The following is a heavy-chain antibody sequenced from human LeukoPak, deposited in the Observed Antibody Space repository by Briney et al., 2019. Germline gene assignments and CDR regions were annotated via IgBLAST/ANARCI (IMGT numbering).Heavy chain of an antibody. D-gene: IGHD6-19*01. CDR2: INPNSGGT. CDR3: ARDLTAVADPDY. V-gene: IGHV1-2*02. J-gene: IGHJ4*02. Sequence: ASVKVSCKASGGTFSSYAISWVRQAPGQGLEWMGWINPNSGGTNYAQKFQGRVTMTRDTSISTAYMELSRLRSDDTAVYYCARDLTAVADPDYWGQGTLVTVSS. CDR1: GGTFSSYA.